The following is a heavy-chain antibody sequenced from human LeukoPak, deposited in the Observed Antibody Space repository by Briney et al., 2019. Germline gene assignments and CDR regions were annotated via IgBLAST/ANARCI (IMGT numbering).Heavy chain of an antibody. D-gene: IGHD3-22*01. CDR3: ARAEPPHYYDSGKWVY. CDR1: GYTFTGYY. V-gene: IGHV1-2*04. CDR2: INPNSGGT. J-gene: IGHJ4*02. Sequence: ASVKVSCKASGYTFTGYYMHWVRQAPGQGLEWMGWINPNSGGTNYAQKFQGWVTMTRDTSISTAYMELSRLRSEDTAVYYCARAEPPHYYDSGKWVYWGQGTLVTVSS.